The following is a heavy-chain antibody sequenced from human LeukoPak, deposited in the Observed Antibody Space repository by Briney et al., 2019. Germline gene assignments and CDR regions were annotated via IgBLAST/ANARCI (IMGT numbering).Heavy chain of an antibody. CDR3: ARGPPRGKYYYMDV. CDR1: GFTFSSFD. CDR2: IGTASDT. D-gene: IGHD1-1*01. V-gene: IGHV3-13*01. Sequence: GGSLRLSCAASGFTFSSFDMHWVRQPTGQGLEWVSTIGTASDTYYPGSVEGRFTLSRDNAKSSLYLQMNSLTAGDTAVYYCARGPPRGKYYYMDVWGKGTTVTVSS. J-gene: IGHJ6*03.